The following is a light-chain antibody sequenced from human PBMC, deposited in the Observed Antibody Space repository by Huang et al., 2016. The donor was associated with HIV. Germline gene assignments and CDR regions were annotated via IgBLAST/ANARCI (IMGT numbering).Light chain of an antibody. Sequence: EMVMTQSPATLSVSPGERAILLCRASQNIDTNVAWYQQKPGQAPRLLIFGASTRATGISARFTGGGSETEFTLTINSVQSEDVAMYYCHQYNDWPPWTFGQGTRVEI. V-gene: IGKV3-15*01. CDR3: HQYNDWPPWT. J-gene: IGKJ1*01. CDR2: GAS. CDR1: QNIDTN.